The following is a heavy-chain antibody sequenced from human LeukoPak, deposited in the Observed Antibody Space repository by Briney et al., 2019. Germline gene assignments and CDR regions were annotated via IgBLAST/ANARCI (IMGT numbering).Heavy chain of an antibody. J-gene: IGHJ3*02. CDR2: IYNSGST. V-gene: IGHV4-59*01. CDR1: GGSISSYY. CDR3: ARALRLWGGNSGIAFDI. D-gene: IGHD4-23*01. Sequence: SETLSLTCTVSGGSISSYYWSWIRQPPGKGLEWIGYIYNSGSTNYDHSLKSRVTISEDMSNNQFSLKLSSVTAADTAVYYCARALRLWGGNSGIAFDIWGQGTMVTVSS.